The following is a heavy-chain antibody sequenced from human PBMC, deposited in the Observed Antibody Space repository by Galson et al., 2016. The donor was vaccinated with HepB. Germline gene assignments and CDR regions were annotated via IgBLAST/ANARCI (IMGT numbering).Heavy chain of an antibody. CDR1: GGSISGYY. D-gene: IGHD4-23*01. CDR2: IYYSGSATY. V-gene: IGHV4-59*01. CDR3: ARGARMFTVELFDS. J-gene: IGHJ4*02. Sequence: SETLSLTCKVSGGSISGYYWGWIRQPPGKTLEWIAYIYYSGSATYNYNPSLKSRAAISIDSSENQFSLDLTSVTAADTAVYYCARGARMFTVELFDSWGQGALVTVSS.